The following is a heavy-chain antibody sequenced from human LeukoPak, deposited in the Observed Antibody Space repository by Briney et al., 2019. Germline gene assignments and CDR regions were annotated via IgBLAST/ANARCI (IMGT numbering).Heavy chain of an antibody. V-gene: IGHV1-46*01. CDR3: ARDNSVRDEAWWFNP. J-gene: IGHJ5*02. CDR1: GYTFTSNY. CDR2: ISPSGGST. Sequence: ASVKVSCKAFGYTFTSNYMHWVRQAPGQGPEWMGVISPSGGSTTYAQKFQGRVTLTRDMSTSTDYLELSSLRSEDTPVCYCARDNSVRDEAWWFNPWGQGTLVTVSS. D-gene: IGHD5-24*01.